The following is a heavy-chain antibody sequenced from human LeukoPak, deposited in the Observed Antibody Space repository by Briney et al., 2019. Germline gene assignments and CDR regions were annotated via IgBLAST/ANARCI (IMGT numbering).Heavy chain of an antibody. CDR3: AREPRGYYGMDV. Sequence: ASVKVSYKASRYTFTSYDINWVRQATGQGLEWMGWMNPNSGNTGYAQKFQGRVTMTRNTSISTAYMELSSLRSEDTAVYYCAREPRGYYGMDVWGQGTTVTVSS. D-gene: IGHD1-14*01. J-gene: IGHJ6*02. V-gene: IGHV1-8*01. CDR2: MNPNSGNT. CDR1: RYTFTSYD.